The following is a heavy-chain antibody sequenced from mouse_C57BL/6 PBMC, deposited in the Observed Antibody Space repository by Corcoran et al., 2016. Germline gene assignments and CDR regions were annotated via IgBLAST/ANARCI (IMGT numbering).Heavy chain of an antibody. CDR2: IYPGDGDT. J-gene: IGHJ3*01. CDR1: GYAFSSYW. CDR3: AREGSNYEAWFAY. V-gene: IGHV1-80*01. D-gene: IGHD2-5*01. Sequence: QVQLQQSGAELVKPGASVKISYKASGYAFSSYWMNWVKQRPGKGLEWIGQIYPGDGDTNYNGKFKGKATLTADKSSSTAYMQLSSLTSEDSAVYFCAREGSNYEAWFAYWGQGTLVTVSA.